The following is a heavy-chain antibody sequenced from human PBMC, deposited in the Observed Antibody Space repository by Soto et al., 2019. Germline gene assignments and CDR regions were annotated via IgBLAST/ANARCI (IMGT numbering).Heavy chain of an antibody. Sequence: GASVKVSCKASGGTFSSYAISWVRQAPGQGLEWMGGINPNSGKTSYAQKFQGRVTMTRNNSISTAYMELSSLRSEDTAVYLCAGAGGSSSVYYYYMDVWGKGTTVTVSS. D-gene: IGHD6-6*01. CDR1: GGTFSSYA. V-gene: IGHV1-8*02. J-gene: IGHJ6*03. CDR2: INPNSGKT. CDR3: AGAGGSSSVYYYYMDV.